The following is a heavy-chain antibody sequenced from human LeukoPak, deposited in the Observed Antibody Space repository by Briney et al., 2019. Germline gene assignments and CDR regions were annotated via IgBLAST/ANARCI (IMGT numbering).Heavy chain of an antibody. CDR2: IKQDGSEK. CDR1: GFTFSSYW. J-gene: IGHJ4*02. V-gene: IGHV3-7*01. CDR3: ARDDPRVGATETD. D-gene: IGHD1-26*01. Sequence: GGSLRLSCAASGFTFSSYWMSWVRQAPGKGLEWVANIKQDGSEKYYVDSVKGRFTISRDNAKNSLYLQMNSLRVEDTAVYYCARDDPRVGATETDWGQGALVTVSS.